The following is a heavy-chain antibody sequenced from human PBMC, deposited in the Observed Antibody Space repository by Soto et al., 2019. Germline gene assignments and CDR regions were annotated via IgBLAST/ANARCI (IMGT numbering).Heavy chain of an antibody. CDR1: GFTFSSYA. Sequence: GGSLRLSCAASGFTFSSYAMSWVRQAPGKGLEWVSAISGSGGSTYYADSVKGRFTISRDNSKNTLYLQMNSLRAEDTAVYYCARGYDFWSGYYTFDYWGQGTLVTVSS. V-gene: IGHV3-23*01. J-gene: IGHJ4*02. CDR3: ARGYDFWSGYYTFDY. D-gene: IGHD3-3*01. CDR2: ISGSGGST.